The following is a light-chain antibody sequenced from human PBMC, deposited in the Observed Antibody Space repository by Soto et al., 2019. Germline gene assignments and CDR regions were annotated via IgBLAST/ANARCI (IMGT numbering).Light chain of an antibody. CDR1: QSINSE. Sequence: EIVMTQSPATLSLSPGERAALSCRASQSINSELAWYQQKPGQPPRLLIYGASTRATGVPARFTGSDSGSEFTLTIRGQQSEDFAVYYCQQGHNWPLTFGQGTRLEI. V-gene: IGKV3-15*01. CDR2: GAS. CDR3: QQGHNWPLT. J-gene: IGKJ2*01.